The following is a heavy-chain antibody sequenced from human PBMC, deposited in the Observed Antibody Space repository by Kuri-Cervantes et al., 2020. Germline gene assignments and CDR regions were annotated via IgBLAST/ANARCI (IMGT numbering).Heavy chain of an antibody. CDR2: ISYDGSNK. J-gene: IGHJ5*02. Sequence: GSLRLSCAASGFTFSSYAMHWVRQAPGKGLEWVAVISYDGSNKYYADSVKGRFTISRDNSKNTLYLQMSSLRAEDTAVYYCARDLTTVTTSEDWFDPWGQGTLVTVSS. D-gene: IGHD4-17*01. V-gene: IGHV3-30-3*01. CDR1: GFTFSSYA. CDR3: ARDLTTVTTSEDWFDP.